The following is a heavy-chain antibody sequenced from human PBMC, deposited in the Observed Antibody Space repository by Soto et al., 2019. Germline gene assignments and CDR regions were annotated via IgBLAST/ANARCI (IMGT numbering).Heavy chain of an antibody. J-gene: IGHJ6*02. D-gene: IGHD6-13*01. CDR3: ARQQLLPFYYALDV. Sequence: PSETLSLTCNVSGGSISGYYWSWIRQPPGKGLKYIGYIYYRGSTNYNPSLESRVTMSVDTSRNQFSLKVNSVTAADTAVYYCARQQLLPFYYALDVWGQGTTVTVSS. V-gene: IGHV4-59*01. CDR1: GGSISGYY. CDR2: IYYRGST.